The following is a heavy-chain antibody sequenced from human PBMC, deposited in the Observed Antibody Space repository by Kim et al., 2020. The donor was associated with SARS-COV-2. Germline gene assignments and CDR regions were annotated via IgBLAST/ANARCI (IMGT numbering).Heavy chain of an antibody. CDR2: ISNSGDFK. J-gene: IGHJ4*02. CDR1: GFTFSSYA. CDR3: AKEMAGRGSYYRFHY. V-gene: IGHV3-23*01. Sequence: GGSLRLSCAASGFTFSSYAMGWVRQAPGQGLEWVSGISNSGDFKYYTDSVKGRFTISRDNSKNTLYLQMDSLRADDTAVYYCAKEMAGRGSYYRFHYWGQGTLVTVSS. D-gene: IGHD3-10*01.